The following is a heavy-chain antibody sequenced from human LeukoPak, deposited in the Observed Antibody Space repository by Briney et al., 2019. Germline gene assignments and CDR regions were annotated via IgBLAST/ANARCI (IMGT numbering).Heavy chain of an antibody. J-gene: IGHJ4*02. Sequence: GGSLRLSCAASGFTFSDYYMSWIRQAPGKGLEWVSAISSSGWRTYYADSVKGRFTISRDNSKYTLYLQMNSLRAEDTAVYYCARGATYAYYQDYWGQGTLVTVSS. V-gene: IGHV3-11*04. CDR1: GFTFSDYY. CDR3: ARGATYAYYQDY. D-gene: IGHD1-26*01. CDR2: ISSSGWRT.